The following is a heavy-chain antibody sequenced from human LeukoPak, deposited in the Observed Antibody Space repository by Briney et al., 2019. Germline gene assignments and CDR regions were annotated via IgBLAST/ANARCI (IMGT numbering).Heavy chain of an antibody. J-gene: IGHJ5*02. D-gene: IGHD2-2*01. CDR3: ARESVGDIVVVPAAQGWFDP. CDR2: ISSSSSYM. CDR1: GFTFSSYS. Sequence: GGSLRLSCAASGFTFSSYSMNWVRQAPGKGLEWVSSISSSSSYMYYADSVKGRFTISRDNAKNSLYLQMNSLRAEDTAVYDCARESVGDIVVVPAAQGWFDPWGQGTLVTVSS. V-gene: IGHV3-21*01.